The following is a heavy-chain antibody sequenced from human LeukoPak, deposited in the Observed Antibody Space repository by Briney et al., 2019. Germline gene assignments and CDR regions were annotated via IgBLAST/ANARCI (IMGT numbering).Heavy chain of an antibody. V-gene: IGHV1-69*13. CDR3: ARALYSSSLRPSYYMDV. CDR2: IIPIFGTA. J-gene: IGHJ6*03. CDR1: GGTFSSYA. Sequence: ASVKVSCKASGGTFSSYAISWVRQAPGQGLEWMGGIIPIFGTANYAQKFQGRVTITADESTSTAYMELSSLRSEDTAVYYCARALYSSSLRPSYYMDVWGKGTTVTVSS. D-gene: IGHD6-6*01.